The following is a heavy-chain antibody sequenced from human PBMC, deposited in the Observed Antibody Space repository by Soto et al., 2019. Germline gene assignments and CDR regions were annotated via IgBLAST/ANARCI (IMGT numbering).Heavy chain of an antibody. Sequence: PSETLSLTCTVSGASITSSSYFWSWIRQSPGRGLEYIGYTYYNGRTNYNPSLQSRVTISVDTSTSKFSLNLTSVTAGDTAVYYCARMSRTVNYWGQGVLVTVSS. CDR1: GASITSSSYF. CDR3: ARMSRTVNY. V-gene: IGHV4-61*01. D-gene: IGHD4-17*01. J-gene: IGHJ4*02. CDR2: TYYNGRT.